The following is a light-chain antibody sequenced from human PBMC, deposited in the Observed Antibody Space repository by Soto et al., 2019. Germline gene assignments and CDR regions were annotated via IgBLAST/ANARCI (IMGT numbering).Light chain of an antibody. J-gene: IGKJ3*01. Sequence: DIQMTQSPSSLSASVGDRITITCQASQDITNYLNWYQQKPGKAPKLLIFDASNLDGGVPSRFSGSGSGTDFTVTISSLHPEDIATYFCQQFHSPPITFGPGTKVDLK. V-gene: IGKV1-33*01. CDR2: DAS. CDR3: QQFHSPPIT. CDR1: QDITNY.